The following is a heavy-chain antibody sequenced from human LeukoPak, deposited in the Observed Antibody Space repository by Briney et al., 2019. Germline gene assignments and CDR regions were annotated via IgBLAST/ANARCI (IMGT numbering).Heavy chain of an antibody. CDR1: GYTFTAYD. Sequence: GASVKVSCKASGYTFTAYDITWVRQAPGQGLEWMGIINPSGGSTSYAQKFQGRVTMTRDMSTSTVYMELSSLRSEDTAVYYCARDSEGGYSYGYDAFDIWGQGTMVTVSS. CDR3: ARDSEGGYSYGYDAFDI. J-gene: IGHJ3*02. V-gene: IGHV1-46*01. D-gene: IGHD5-18*01. CDR2: INPSGGST.